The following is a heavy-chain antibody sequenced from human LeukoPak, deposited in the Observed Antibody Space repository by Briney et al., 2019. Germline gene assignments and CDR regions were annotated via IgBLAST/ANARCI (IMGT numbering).Heavy chain of an antibody. CDR1: GFPFSGYY. V-gene: IGHV3-11*04. CDR3: ARDQPHIRAFDI. CDR2: ISSSGPTT. Sequence: GGSLRLSWAASGFPFSGYYMSWIRQAPGKGLELVSYISSSGPTTYYADSVKGRFTVSRDNAKNSLYLQMNSLRAEDTAVYYCARDQPHIRAFDIWGQGTMVTVSS. J-gene: IGHJ3*02. D-gene: IGHD1-14*01.